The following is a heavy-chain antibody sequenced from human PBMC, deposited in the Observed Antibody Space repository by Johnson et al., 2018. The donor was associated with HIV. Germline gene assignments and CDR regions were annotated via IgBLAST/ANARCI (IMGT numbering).Heavy chain of an antibody. CDR2: IRYDGSNK. CDR3: AKVRGWSDDTFDI. D-gene: IGHD5-12*01. CDR1: GFTFSSSG. V-gene: IGHV3-30*02. J-gene: IGHJ3*02. Sequence: QVQLVESGGGVLQPGGSLRLSCASSGFTFSSSGMHWVRQAPGKGLEWVAFIRYDGSNKYYADSVKGRFTIPRDNSKNTLYLQMNSLRAEDTAVYYCAKVRGWSDDTFDIWGQGTMVTVSS.